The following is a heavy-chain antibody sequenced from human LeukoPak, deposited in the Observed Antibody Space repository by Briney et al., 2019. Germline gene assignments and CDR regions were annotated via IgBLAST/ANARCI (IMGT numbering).Heavy chain of an antibody. CDR3: AKAFLGYCSSTSCLYFDY. Sequence: GGSLRLSCAASGFTFSSYAMSWVRQAPGKGLEWVSAISGSGGSTYYADSVKGRFTISRDNSKNTLYLQMNSLRAEDTAVYYCAKAFLGYCSSTSCLYFDYWGQGTLVTVSS. CDR1: GFTFSSYA. J-gene: IGHJ4*02. V-gene: IGHV3-23*01. CDR2: ISGSGGST. D-gene: IGHD2-2*01.